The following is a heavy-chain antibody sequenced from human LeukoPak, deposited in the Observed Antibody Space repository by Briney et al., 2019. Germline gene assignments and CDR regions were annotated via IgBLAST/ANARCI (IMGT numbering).Heavy chain of an antibody. CDR2: YSSWSP. D-gene: IGHD3-10*01. V-gene: IGHV4-39*07. Sequence: YSSWSPYYNPSLKSRVTISVDTSKNLFSLKLSSVTAADTAVYYCSRFGEDYYGSGSYGLNWGQGTLVTVSS. CDR3: SRFGEDYYGSGSYGLN. J-gene: IGHJ4*02.